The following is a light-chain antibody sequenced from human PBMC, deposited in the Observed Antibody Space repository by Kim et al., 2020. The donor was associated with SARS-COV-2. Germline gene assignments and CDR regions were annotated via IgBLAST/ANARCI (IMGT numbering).Light chain of an antibody. CDR2: DAS. V-gene: IGKV3-11*01. Sequence: SPGERAALPCGASQSVSSYLAWYQQKPGQAPRLLIYDASNRATGIPARFSGSGSGTDFTLTISSLEPEDFAVYYCQQRSNWPPITFGQGTRLEIK. J-gene: IGKJ5*01. CDR1: QSVSSY. CDR3: QQRSNWPPIT.